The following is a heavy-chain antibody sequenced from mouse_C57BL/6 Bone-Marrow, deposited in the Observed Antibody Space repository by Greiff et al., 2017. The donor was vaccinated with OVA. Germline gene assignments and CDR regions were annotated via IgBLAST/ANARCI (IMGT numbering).Heavy chain of an antibody. Sequence: VQLKESGAELVRPGASVKLSCTASGFNIKDYYMHWVKQRPEQGLEWIGRIDPEGGDNEYAPKFQGRATMYADTSSNTAYLQLSTLTSEDTSVYYCTTGGLCYFDYWGQGTTLTVSS. CDR3: TTGGLCYFDY. V-gene: IGHV14-1*01. CDR2: IDPEGGDN. J-gene: IGHJ2*01. CDR1: GFNIKDYY.